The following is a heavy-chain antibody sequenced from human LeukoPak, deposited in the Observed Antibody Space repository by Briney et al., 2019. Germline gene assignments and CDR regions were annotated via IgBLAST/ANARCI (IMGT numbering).Heavy chain of an antibody. CDR1: GGSISSGGYY. V-gene: IGHV4-31*03. CDR2: IYYSGST. J-gene: IGHJ6*03. D-gene: IGHD3-10*01. Sequence: SETLSLTCTVSGGSISSGGYYWSWIRQHPGKGLEWIGYIYYSGSTYYNPSLKSRVTISVDTSKNQFSLKLSSVTAADTAVYYCARGTDSGSYSRTYYYYMDVWGKGTTVTVSS. CDR3: ARGTDSGSYSRTYYYYMDV.